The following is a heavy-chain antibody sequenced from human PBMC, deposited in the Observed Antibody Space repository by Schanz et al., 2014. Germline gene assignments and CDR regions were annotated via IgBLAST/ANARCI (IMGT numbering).Heavy chain of an antibody. D-gene: IGHD3-16*01. CDR2: MNSKTGNT. CDR1: GYTFTSYD. Sequence: QVQLVQSGAEVKKPGASVKVSCKASGYTFTSYDINWVRQATGQGLEWMGWMNSKTGNTGYAQRFQGRVTMTRNTSITTAYLELSSLRSGDTAVYYCTKGRTFGRWGQGTLDTVSS. CDR3: TKGRTFGR. J-gene: IGHJ4*02. V-gene: IGHV1-8*01.